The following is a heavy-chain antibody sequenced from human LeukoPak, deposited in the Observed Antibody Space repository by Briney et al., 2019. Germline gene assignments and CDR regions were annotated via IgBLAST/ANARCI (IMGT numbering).Heavy chain of an antibody. V-gene: IGHV3-11*04. CDR1: GFTFSHYY. CDR2: ISSSGSTI. J-gene: IGHJ4*02. Sequence: PGGSLPLSCAASGFTFSHYYMSWIRQAPGKGLEWVSYISSSGSTIYYADSVKGRFTISRDNAKNSLYLQMNSLRAEDTAVYYCASRYCSGGSCNFDYWGQGTLVTVSS. CDR3: ASRYCSGGSCNFDY. D-gene: IGHD2-15*01.